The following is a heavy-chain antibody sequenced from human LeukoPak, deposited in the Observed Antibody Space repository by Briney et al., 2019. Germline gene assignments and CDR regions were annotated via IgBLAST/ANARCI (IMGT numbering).Heavy chain of an antibody. J-gene: IGHJ5*02. Sequence: ASVKVSCKASGYTFTGYYMHWVRQAPGQGLKWMGWINPNSGGTNYAQKFQGRVTMTRNTSISTAYMELSSLRSEDTAVYYCARGSYYYGSGNWFDPWGQGTLVTVSS. V-gene: IGHV1-2*02. CDR1: GYTFTGYY. CDR2: INPNSGGT. CDR3: ARGSYYYGSGNWFDP. D-gene: IGHD3-10*01.